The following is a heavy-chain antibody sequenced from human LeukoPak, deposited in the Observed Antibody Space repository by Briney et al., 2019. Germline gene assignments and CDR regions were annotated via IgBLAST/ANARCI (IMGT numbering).Heavy chain of an antibody. D-gene: IGHD2-21*01. CDR1: GASISSHY. V-gene: IGHV4-59*11. CDR2: FYNSGSF. Sequence: PSETLSLTCNVSGASISSHYWSWIRQSPGRGLEGIGFFYNSGSFNYNPSFKSRVAMSTYTSKNQFSLTLSSVTAEDTALYYCAGYSGDGDGFPYWFDPWGQGTLVTVSS. CDR3: AGYSGDGDGFPYWFDP. J-gene: IGHJ5*02.